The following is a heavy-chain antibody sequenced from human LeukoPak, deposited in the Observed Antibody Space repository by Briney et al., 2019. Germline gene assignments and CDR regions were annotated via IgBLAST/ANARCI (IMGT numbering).Heavy chain of an antibody. CDR3: AKEGAALNAFDI. V-gene: IGHV3-9*03. Sequence: GGSLRLSCAASGFTFDDYAMHWVRQAPGKGLEWVSGISWNSGSIGYADSVKGRFTISRDNAKNSLYLQMNSLRAEDMALYYCAKEGAALNAFDIWGQGTMVTVSS. CDR1: GFTFDDYA. CDR2: ISWNSGSI. D-gene: IGHD6-6*01. J-gene: IGHJ3*02.